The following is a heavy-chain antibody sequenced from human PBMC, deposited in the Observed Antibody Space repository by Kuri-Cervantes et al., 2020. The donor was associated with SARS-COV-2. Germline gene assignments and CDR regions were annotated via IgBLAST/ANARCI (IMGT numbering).Heavy chain of an antibody. V-gene: IGHV4-4*02. J-gene: IGHJ3*02. D-gene: IGHD2-21*02. CDR2: IYHSGST. CDR1: GGSISSSNW. CDR3: ARDTGYCGGDCSAFDI. Sequence: GSLRLSCAVSGGSISSSNWWSWVRQPPGKGLEWIGEIYHSGSTNYNPSLKNRVTISVDKSKNQFSLKLSSVTAADTAVYYCARDTGYCGGDCSAFDIWGQGTMVTVSS.